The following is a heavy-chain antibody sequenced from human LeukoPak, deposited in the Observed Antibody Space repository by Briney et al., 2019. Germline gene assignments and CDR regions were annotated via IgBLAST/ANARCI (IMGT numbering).Heavy chain of an antibody. CDR2: INHSGST. V-gene: IGHV4-34*01. D-gene: IGHD3-22*01. CDR3: ARDGYYDSSGYWNDAFDI. J-gene: IGHJ3*02. CDR1: GGSFSGYY. Sequence: KPSETLSLTCAVYGGSFSGYYWSWIRQPPGKGLEWIGEINHSGSTNYNPSLKSRVTISVDTSKDQFSLKLSSVTAADTAVYYCARDGYYDSSGYWNDAFDIWGQGTMVTVSS.